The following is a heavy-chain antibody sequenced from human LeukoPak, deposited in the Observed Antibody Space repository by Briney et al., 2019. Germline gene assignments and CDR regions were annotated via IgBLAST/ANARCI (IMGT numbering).Heavy chain of an antibody. Sequence: SVKVSCKASGGTFSSYAISWGRQAPGQGLEWMGGIIPIFGTANYAQKFQGRVTITADESTSTAYMELSSLRSEDTAVYYCAREEGMHGYYSFDYWGQGTLVTVSS. V-gene: IGHV1-69*13. CDR2: IIPIFGTA. CDR3: AREEGMHGYYSFDY. D-gene: IGHD4-17*01. CDR1: GGTFSSYA. J-gene: IGHJ4*02.